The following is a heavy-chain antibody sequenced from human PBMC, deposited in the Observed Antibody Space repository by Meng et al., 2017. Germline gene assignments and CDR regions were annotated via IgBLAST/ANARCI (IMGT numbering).Heavy chain of an antibody. J-gene: IGHJ4*02. CDR3: ASNDGTGDRTGGDY. CDR1: GGTFSSYG. D-gene: IGHD7-27*01. CDR2: IIPIFGTA. V-gene: IGHV1-69*01. Sequence: QGRLVRLGAGWKSPGSSVKVSCKASGGTFSSYGISWVRQAPGQGLEWMGGIIPIFGTANYAQKFQGRVTITADESTSTAYMELSSLRSEDTAVYYCASNDGTGDRTGGDYWGQGTLVTVSS.